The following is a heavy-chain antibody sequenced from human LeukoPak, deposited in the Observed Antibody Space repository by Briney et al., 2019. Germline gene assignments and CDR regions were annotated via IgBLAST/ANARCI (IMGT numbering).Heavy chain of an antibody. CDR3: ARDKSSQRPYFLDY. D-gene: IGHD3-9*01. CDR2: ISSDGRDT. V-gene: IGHV3-30*04. J-gene: IGHJ4*02. CDR1: RFTFSGYT. Sequence: GGSLRLSCAVSRFTFSGYTMRWVRQAPGKGLEWLALISSDGRDTFYADSVKGRFTISRDNSKNTLYLQIDSLRVDDTAVYYCARDKSSQRPYFLDYWGQGTPVTVSS.